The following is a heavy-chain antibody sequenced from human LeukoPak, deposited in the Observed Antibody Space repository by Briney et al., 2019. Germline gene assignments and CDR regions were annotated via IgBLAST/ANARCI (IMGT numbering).Heavy chain of an antibody. CDR1: GDSVSSNSAA. J-gene: IGHJ6*02. Sequence: SQTLSLTCAISGDSVSSNSAAWNWIRQSPSRGLEWLGRTYYRSKWYNDYAVSVKSRITINPDTPKNQFSLQLNSVTPEDTAVYYCARGGAYSSSSGVSYYYGMDVWGQGTTVTVSS. V-gene: IGHV6-1*01. D-gene: IGHD6-6*01. CDR2: TYYRSKWYN. CDR3: ARGGAYSSSSGVSYYYGMDV.